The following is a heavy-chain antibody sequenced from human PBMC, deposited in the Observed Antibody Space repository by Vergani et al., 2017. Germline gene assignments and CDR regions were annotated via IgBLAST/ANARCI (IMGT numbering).Heavy chain of an antibody. CDR2: IIPIFGTA. J-gene: IGHJ6*03. CDR3: ASXWSSTSCYTRQVDYYMDV. D-gene: IGHD2-2*02. Sequence: QVQLVQSGAEVKKPGSSVKVSCKASGGTFSSYAISWVRQAPGQGLEWMGGIIPIFGTANYAQKFQGRVTITADESTSTAYMELSSLRSEDTAVYYCASXWSSTSCYTRQVDYYMDVWGKGTTVTVSS. V-gene: IGHV1-69*01. CDR1: GGTFSSYA.